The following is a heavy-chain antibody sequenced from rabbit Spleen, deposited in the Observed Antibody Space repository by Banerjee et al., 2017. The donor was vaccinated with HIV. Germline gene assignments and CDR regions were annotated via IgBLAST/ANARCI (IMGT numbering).Heavy chain of an antibody. J-gene: IGHJ6*01. CDR2: IYGGSSAFS. V-gene: IGHV1S40*01. CDR1: GFSFSSSYY. D-gene: IGHD8-1*01. Sequence: QSLEESGGDLVQPGASLTLTCTASGFSFSSSYYMCWVRQAPGKRPEWIACIYGGSSAFSYFASWTKGRFTISKTSSTTVTLQMTSLTAADTATYFCARDSGSSFSSYGMDLWGQGTLVTVS. CDR3: ARDSGSSFSSYGMDL.